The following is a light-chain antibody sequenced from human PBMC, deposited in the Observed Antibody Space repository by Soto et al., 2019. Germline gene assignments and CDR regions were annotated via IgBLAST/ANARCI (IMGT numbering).Light chain of an antibody. Sequence: EIVMTQSPATLSVSPGESAALSCRASQSVGTNLAWYQHKPGQAPRLLIFGASPRATGIPARFSGSGSGTESPLTISSRQSEDFAVYYCHQCDSWPWTLGQGTKLEIK. CDR3: HQCDSWPWT. J-gene: IGKJ1*01. V-gene: IGKV3-15*01. CDR2: GAS. CDR1: QSVGTN.